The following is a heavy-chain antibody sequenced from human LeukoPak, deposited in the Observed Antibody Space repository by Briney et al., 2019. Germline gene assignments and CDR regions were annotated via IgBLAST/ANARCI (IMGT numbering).Heavy chain of an antibody. Sequence: GGSLRLSCAASGFTFSSYGTHWVRQAPGKGLEWVAFIRFDGNNKYYADSVKGRFTISRDNSKNTLHLQMNSLRAEDTAVYYCAKGGNNFDYWGQGTLVTVSS. CDR2: IRFDGNNK. D-gene: IGHD3-10*01. J-gene: IGHJ4*02. CDR3: AKGGNNFDY. CDR1: GFTFSSYG. V-gene: IGHV3-30*02.